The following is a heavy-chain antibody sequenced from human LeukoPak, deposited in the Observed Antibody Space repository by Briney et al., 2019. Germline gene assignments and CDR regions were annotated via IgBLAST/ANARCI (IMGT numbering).Heavy chain of an antibody. CDR2: IIPIFGTA. CDR3: ASGRYYDSSGYPDY. CDR1: GGTFSSYA. V-gene: IGHV1-69*06. D-gene: IGHD3-22*01. J-gene: IGHJ4*02. Sequence: ASVKVSCKASGGTFSSYAISWVRQAPGQGLKWMGGIIPIFGTANYAQKFQGRVTITADKSTSTAYMELSSLRSEDTAVYYCASGRYYDSSGYPDYWGQGTLVTVSS.